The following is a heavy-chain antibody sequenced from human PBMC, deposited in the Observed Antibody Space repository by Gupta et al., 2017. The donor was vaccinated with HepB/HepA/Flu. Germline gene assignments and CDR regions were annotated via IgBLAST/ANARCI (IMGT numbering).Heavy chain of an antibody. Sequence: QVQLVQSGAEVKKPGASVKVSCKASGYTFTSYGICWVRQAPGQGLEWMGWISTYNGNIKYAQNCQGRVTMATDTSTRTAYMEMRGLRADDTAVYYCARDLIDFWSGYYRVPGDNAWGQGTLVTVSS. V-gene: IGHV1-18*01. J-gene: IGHJ5*02. D-gene: IGHD3-3*01. CDR3: ARDLIDFWSGYYRVPGDNA. CDR2: ISTYNGNI. CDR1: GYTFTSYG.